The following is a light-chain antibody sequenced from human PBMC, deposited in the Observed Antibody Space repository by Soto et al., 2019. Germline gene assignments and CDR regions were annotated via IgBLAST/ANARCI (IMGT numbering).Light chain of an antibody. CDR3: QQYGSSLLFT. V-gene: IGKV3-20*01. CDR2: GAS. Sequence: EIVLTQSPGTLSLSPGERATLSCRDSQSVSSSYLAWYQQKPGQAPRLLIYGASSRATGIPDRFSGSGSGTDFNLTISRLEPEDFAVYYCQQYGSSLLFTFGPGTKVDIK. J-gene: IGKJ3*01. CDR1: QSVSSSY.